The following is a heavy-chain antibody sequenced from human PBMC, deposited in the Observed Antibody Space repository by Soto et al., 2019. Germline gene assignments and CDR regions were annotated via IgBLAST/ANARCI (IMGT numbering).Heavy chain of an antibody. J-gene: IGHJ4*02. D-gene: IGHD6-25*01. V-gene: IGHV1-8*01. CDR2: MNPNNGNA. CDR1: GFTFITYD. CDR3: ARRKERSGPYYLDL. Sequence: GASVKVCCKASGFTFITYDFSWVRQAAGQGLEWMGWMNPNNGNAGFAQKFRGRINMTRNTSISTAYLELSSLRSDDSAVYFCARRKERSGPYYLDLWGQGTQVTVSS.